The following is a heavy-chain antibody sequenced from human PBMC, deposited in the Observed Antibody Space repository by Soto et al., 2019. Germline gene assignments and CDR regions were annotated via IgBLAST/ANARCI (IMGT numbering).Heavy chain of an antibody. CDR2: ISPFNYNT. J-gene: IGHJ5*02. V-gene: IGHV1-18*01. D-gene: IGHD6-25*01. Sequence: QVQLMQSRPEVKTPGASVKLSCKASGYTFSSYVITWVRQAPGQGLEWMGWISPFNYNTNYAQKFQGRVTMTTDTPTNTAYMELRSLRSDDTAVYYCARGGRRLGWFDPWGQGTLVTVSS. CDR3: ARGGRRLGWFDP. CDR1: GYTFSSYV.